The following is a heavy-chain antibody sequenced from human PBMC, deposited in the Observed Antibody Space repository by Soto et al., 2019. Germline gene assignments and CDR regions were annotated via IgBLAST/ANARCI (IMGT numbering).Heavy chain of an antibody. J-gene: IGHJ6*02. D-gene: IGHD2-2*02. CDR3: ARDRCSSTSCYTDYYYGMDV. CDR1: GYTFTSYY. V-gene: IGHV1-46*01. Sequence: QVQLVQSGAELKKPGASVKVSCKASGYTFTSYYMHWVRQAPGQGLEWMGIINPSGGSTSYAQKFQGRVTMTRDTSTSTVYMELSSLRSEDTAVYYCARDRCSSTSCYTDYYYGMDVWGQGTTVTVSS. CDR2: INPSGGST.